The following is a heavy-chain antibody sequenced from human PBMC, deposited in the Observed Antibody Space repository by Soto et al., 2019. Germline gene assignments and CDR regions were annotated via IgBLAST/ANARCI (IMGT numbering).Heavy chain of an antibody. V-gene: IGHV3-72*01. Sequence: PGGSLILSCAASGFSFSDHFMDWVRQAPGKGLEWVGRTRNKANSYTTQYAASVKGRFTISRDESKNSMYLQMNSLKTEDTAVYYCVRGFRGFDCWGLGTLVTVSS. J-gene: IGHJ4*02. CDR2: TRNKANSYTT. CDR3: VRGFRGFDC. CDR1: GFSFSDHF.